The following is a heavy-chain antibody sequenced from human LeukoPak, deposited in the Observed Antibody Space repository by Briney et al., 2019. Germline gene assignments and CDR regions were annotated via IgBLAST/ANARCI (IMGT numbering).Heavy chain of an antibody. J-gene: IGHJ4*02. D-gene: IGHD1-26*01. Sequence: GGSLRLSCAASGFPFDVQTMSWVRQAPGKGLDWVGSMKEDGSEIYYVDSVKGRFTISRDHPKNSLYLQMNSLRAEDTAVYYCAKGGATRGRFENWGPGTLVTVSS. CDR3: AKGGATRGRFEN. CDR1: GFPFDVQT. V-gene: IGHV3-7*01. CDR2: MKEDGSEI.